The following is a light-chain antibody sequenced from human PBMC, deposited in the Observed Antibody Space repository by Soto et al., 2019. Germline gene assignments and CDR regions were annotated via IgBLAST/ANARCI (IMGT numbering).Light chain of an antibody. Sequence: IVLTQSPGTLSLSPRARATLSCRASQSVSSSYLAWYQQKPRQAPRLLIYGAASRATCGPDRLSGSGAGTDFSLTISRLEPDEYAVDYCRQYGISPFTFGPGTKVDIK. V-gene: IGKV3-20*01. CDR2: GAA. CDR3: RQYGISPFT. CDR1: QSVSSSY. J-gene: IGKJ3*01.